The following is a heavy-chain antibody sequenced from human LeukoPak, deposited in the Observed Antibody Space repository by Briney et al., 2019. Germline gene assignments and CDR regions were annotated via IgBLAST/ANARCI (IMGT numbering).Heavy chain of an antibody. V-gene: IGHV1-46*01. Sequence: ASVKVSCKASGYTFTSYYMHWVRQAPGQGLEWMGIINPSGGSTSYAQKFQGRVTITRNTSISTAYMELSSLRSEDTAVYYCARGGRGYYDFWSGYHEYNWFDPWGQGTLVTVSS. J-gene: IGHJ5*02. CDR1: GYTFTSYY. CDR2: INPSGGST. D-gene: IGHD3-3*01. CDR3: ARGGRGYYDFWSGYHEYNWFDP.